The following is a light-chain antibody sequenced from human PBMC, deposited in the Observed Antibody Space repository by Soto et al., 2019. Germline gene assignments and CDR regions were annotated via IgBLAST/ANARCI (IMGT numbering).Light chain of an antibody. CDR1: QSVSSY. Sequence: EILLTQSPAALSLSPGERATLSCRASQSVSSYLAWYQQKPGQAPRLLIYDASYRTSGIPARFSGSGSGTDFTLTISSLEPDDFAVYYCQQYSSCPVTFGEGTKVDIK. CDR3: QQYSSCPVT. J-gene: IGKJ4*02. CDR2: DAS. V-gene: IGKV3-11*01.